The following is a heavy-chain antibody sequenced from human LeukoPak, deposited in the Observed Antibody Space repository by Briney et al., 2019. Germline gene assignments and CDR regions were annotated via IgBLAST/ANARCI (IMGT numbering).Heavy chain of an antibody. CDR3: ARAGWGYCSSTSCPSRNWFDP. V-gene: IGHV4-59*01. Sequence: SETLSLTCTVSGGSISSYYWSWIRQPPGKGLEWIGYIYYSGSTNYNPSLKSRVTISVDTSKNQFSLKLSSVTAADTAVYYCARAGWGYCSSTSCPSRNWFDPWGQGTLVTVSS. CDR2: IYYSGST. D-gene: IGHD2-2*01. CDR1: GGSISSYY. J-gene: IGHJ5*02.